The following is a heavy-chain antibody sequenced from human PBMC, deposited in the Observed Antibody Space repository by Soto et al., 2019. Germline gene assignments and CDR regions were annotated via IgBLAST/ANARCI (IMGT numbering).Heavy chain of an antibody. Sequence: QVQLVQSGAEVKKPGSSVKVSCKASGGTLNNYTINWVRQAPGQGLEWMGRIIPILNIIKNAHKFQGRVTITADKSTSTAYMELSSLRSEDTAMYYCARDRLAGPTYCNGGTCYSDYYYGLDVWGQGTTVTVSS. CDR1: GGTLNNYT. CDR2: IIPILNII. V-gene: IGHV1-69*08. CDR3: ARDRLAGPTYCNGGTCYSDYYYGLDV. D-gene: IGHD2-15*01. J-gene: IGHJ6*02.